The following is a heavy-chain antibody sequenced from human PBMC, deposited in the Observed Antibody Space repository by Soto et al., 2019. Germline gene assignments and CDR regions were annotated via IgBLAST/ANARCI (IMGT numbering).Heavy chain of an antibody. J-gene: IGHJ1*01. CDR2: ISGSGGST. D-gene: IGHD1-26*01. V-gene: IGHV3-23*01. Sequence: EVQLLESGGGLVQPGGSLRLSCAASGFTFSSYAMSWVRQAPGKGLEWVSAISGSGGSTYYADSVKGRFTISRDNSKNTLYLQMNSLRAEDTAVYYCAKDRVSRSYRAEYFQHWGQGTLVTVSS. CDR1: GFTFSSYA. CDR3: AKDRVSRSYRAEYFQH.